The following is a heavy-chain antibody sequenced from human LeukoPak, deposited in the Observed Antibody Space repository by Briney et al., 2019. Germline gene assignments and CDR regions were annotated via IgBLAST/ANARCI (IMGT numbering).Heavy chain of an antibody. CDR1: GGSFSGYY. CDR2: INHSGST. J-gene: IGHJ4*02. D-gene: IGHD3-16*01. CDR3: AGGTRRLGPISRLRLGEPPRY. Sequence: PSETLSLTCDVYGGSFSGYYWSWIRQPPGKGLEWMGEINHSGSTNYNPSLKSRVTISVDTSKDHFSLRLRSVADAATAVYYCAGGTRRLGPISRLRLGEPPRYWGQGTLVTVSS. V-gene: IGHV4-34*01.